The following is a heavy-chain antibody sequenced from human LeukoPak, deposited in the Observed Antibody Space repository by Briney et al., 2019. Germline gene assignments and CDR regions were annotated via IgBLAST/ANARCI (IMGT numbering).Heavy chain of an antibody. CDR2: IYYSGST. Sequence: SQTLSLTCTVSGGSISSGDYYWSWIRQPPGKGLEWIGYIYYSGSTYYNPSLKSRVTISVDTSKNQFSLKLSSVTAADTAVYYCARAYYDFWSGYSCDCWGQGTLVTVSS. CDR1: GGSISSGDYY. D-gene: IGHD3-3*01. J-gene: IGHJ4*02. V-gene: IGHV4-30-4*01. CDR3: ARAYYDFWSGYSCDC.